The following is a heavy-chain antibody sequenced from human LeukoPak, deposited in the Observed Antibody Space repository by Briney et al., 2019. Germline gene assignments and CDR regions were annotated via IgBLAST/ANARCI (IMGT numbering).Heavy chain of an antibody. J-gene: IGHJ4*02. CDR2: ISSSGSTI. CDR3: ARDGVFGYDFWSGSKPAYYFDY. CDR1: GFTFSDYY. D-gene: IGHD3-3*01. V-gene: IGHV3-11*01. Sequence: GRSLRLSCAASGFTFSDYYMSWIRQAPGKGLEWVSYISSSGSTIYYADSVKGRFTISRDNAKNSLYLQMNSLRAEDTAVYYCARDGVFGYDFWSGSKPAYYFDYWGQGTLVTVSS.